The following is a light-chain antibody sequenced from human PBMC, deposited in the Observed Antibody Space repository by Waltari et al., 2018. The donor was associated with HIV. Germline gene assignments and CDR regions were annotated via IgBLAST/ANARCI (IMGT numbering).Light chain of an antibody. J-gene: IGKJ4*01. CDR3: QQLNTFPLT. CDR1: QGISSY. Sequence: DIQLTQSPSFLSASVGDRVTITCRASQGISSYLAWYQQKPGKDPKLLIYAASTLQRGVPSRFSGSGSGTEFTLTISSLQPEDFATYYCQQLNTFPLTFGGGTKVDIK. CDR2: AAS. V-gene: IGKV1-9*01.